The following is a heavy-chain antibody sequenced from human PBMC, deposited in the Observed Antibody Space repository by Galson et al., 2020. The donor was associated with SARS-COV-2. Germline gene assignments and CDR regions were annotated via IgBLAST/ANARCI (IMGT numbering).Heavy chain of an antibody. J-gene: IGHJ3*02. CDR1: GDSVSSNSAA. CDR2: TYYRSQWST. Sequence: SQTLSLTCAISGDSVSSNSAAWNWIRQSPSRGLEWLGRTYYRSQWSTDYAVSVKSRITINPDTSKNQFSLQLNSVTPEDTAIYYCAGRVAGAGSLHIWGQGTMVIVCS. CDR3: AGRVAGAGSLHI. D-gene: IGHD6-13*01. V-gene: IGHV6-1*01.